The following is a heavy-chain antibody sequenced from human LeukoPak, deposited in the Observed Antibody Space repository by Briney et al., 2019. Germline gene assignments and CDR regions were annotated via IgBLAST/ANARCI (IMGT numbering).Heavy chain of an antibody. CDR1: GFTFSSYG. Sequence: PGRSLRLSCAASGFTFSSYGMHWVRQAPGKGLEWVAVISYDGSNKYYADSVKGRFTISRDNSKNTLYLQMNSLRADDTAVYYCAKSGTFLEWLLADYFDYWGQGIVVTVSS. V-gene: IGHV3-30*18. CDR2: ISYDGSNK. CDR3: AKSGTFLEWLLADYFDY. J-gene: IGHJ4*02. D-gene: IGHD3-3*01.